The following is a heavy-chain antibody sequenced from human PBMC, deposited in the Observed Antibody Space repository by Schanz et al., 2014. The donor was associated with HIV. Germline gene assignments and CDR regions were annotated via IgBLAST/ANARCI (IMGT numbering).Heavy chain of an antibody. CDR3: ATAAVTDYSDN. CDR2: ISCSSSYI. Sequence: QVQLVESGGGLVKPGGSLRLSCAASGFSFSDYYMSWIRQAPGKGLEWVSSISCSSSYIFYTDSVKGRFTISRDNSKNTLYLQMNSLRGEDTAVYYCATAAVTDYSDNWGQGTLVTVS. D-gene: IGHD4-17*01. CDR1: GFSFSDYY. J-gene: IGHJ4*02. V-gene: IGHV3-11*06.